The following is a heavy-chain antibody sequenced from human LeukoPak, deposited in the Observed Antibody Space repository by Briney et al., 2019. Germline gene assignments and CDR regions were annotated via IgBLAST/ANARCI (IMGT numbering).Heavy chain of an antibody. V-gene: IGHV3-48*03. CDR2: IGSSNTTV. J-gene: IGHJ3*02. Sequence: GGSLRLSYAASGFPFSSSEMNWVRQAPGKGLEWVSYIGSSNTTVHYADSVEGRFTISRDNAKNSLYLQMNSLRAEDTAIYYCARLTVTTKDAFGIWGQGTMVIVSS. CDR3: ARLTVTTKDAFGI. CDR1: GFPFSSSE. D-gene: IGHD4-17*01.